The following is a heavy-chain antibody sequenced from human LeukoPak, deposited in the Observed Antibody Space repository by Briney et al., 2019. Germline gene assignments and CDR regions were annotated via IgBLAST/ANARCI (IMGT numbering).Heavy chain of an antibody. J-gene: IGHJ1*01. CDR2: IRSKANSYAT. CDR1: GFTFSGSA. Sequence: TGGSLSLSCAASGFTFSGSAVHWVCQASGKGLEWVGRIRSKANSYATAYAASVKGRFTISRDDSKNTAYLQMNSLKTEDTAVYYCTSLKASGDFGGSRDYWGQATLLTVSS. CDR3: TSLKASGDFGGSRDY. V-gene: IGHV3-73*01. D-gene: IGHD4-23*01.